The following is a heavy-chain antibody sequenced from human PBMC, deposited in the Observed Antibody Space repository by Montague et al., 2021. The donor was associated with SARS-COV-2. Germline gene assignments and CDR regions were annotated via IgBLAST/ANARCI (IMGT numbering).Heavy chain of an antibody. Sequence: SETLSLTCTVSGGSISSYYWSWIRQPPGKGLEWIWYIYYSGSTNYNSSLKSRVTISVDTSKNQFSLTLSSVTAADTAVYYCARAQMNRITIFGVVAEFDPWGQGTLVTVSS. J-gene: IGHJ5*02. D-gene: IGHD3-3*01. V-gene: IGHV4-59*01. CDR3: ARAQMNRITIFGVVAEFDP. CDR1: GGSISSYY. CDR2: IYYSGST.